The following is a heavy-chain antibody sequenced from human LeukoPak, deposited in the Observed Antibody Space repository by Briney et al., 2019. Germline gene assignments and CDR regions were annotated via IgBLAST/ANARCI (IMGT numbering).Heavy chain of an antibody. J-gene: IGHJ5*02. CDR2: IYNSGST. V-gene: IGHV4-38-2*02. CDR3: ARAYSSSWYWNWFDP. Sequence: SETLSLTCTVSGYSISSGYYWGWIRQAPGKGLEWIGSIYNSGSTYYNPSLKSRVTISVDMSKNQFSLKMSSVTAADTAVHYCARAYSSSWYWNWFDPWGQGTLVTVSS. D-gene: IGHD6-13*01. CDR1: GYSISSGYY.